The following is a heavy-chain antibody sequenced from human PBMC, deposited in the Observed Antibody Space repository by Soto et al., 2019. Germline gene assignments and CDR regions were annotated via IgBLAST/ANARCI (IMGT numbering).Heavy chain of an antibody. Sequence: SETLSLTCTVSGGSISSYYWSWIRQPPGKGLEWIGYIYYSGSTNYNPSLKSRVSISVDTSKNQFSLKLSSVTAADTAVYYCAREGGVMADHELDYWGQGTLVTVSS. V-gene: IGHV4-59*01. CDR3: AREGGVMADHELDY. D-gene: IGHD2-8*02. CDR1: GGSISSYY. J-gene: IGHJ4*02. CDR2: IYYSGST.